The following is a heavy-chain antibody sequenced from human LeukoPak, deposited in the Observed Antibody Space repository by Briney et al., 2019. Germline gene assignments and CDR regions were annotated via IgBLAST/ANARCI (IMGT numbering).Heavy chain of an antibody. V-gene: IGHV3-30*18. Sequence: GGSLRLSCAASGFTFSSYGMHWVRQAPGKGLEWVAVISYDGSNKYYADSVKGRFTISRDNSKNTLYLQMNNLRAEDTAVYYCAKDYSGYETMYYFDYWGQGTLVTVSS. CDR1: GFTFSSYG. D-gene: IGHD5-12*01. CDR3: AKDYSGYETMYYFDY. J-gene: IGHJ4*02. CDR2: ISYDGSNK.